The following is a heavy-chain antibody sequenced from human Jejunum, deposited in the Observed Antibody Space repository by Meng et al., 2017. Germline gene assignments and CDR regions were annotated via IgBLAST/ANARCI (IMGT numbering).Heavy chain of an antibody. Sequence: VQLQESGPGLVKPSGTLSLTCAVSGGSISDSNWWSWVRQPSGKGLEWIGEIYHTGSTNYNPSLKSRVTMSLDKSKNQFFLDLTSVTAADTAVYYCARDLLGPAIAASGYFDPWGQGTLVTVSS. J-gene: IGHJ5*02. CDR3: ARDLLGPAIAASGYFDP. V-gene: IGHV4-4*02. CDR2: IYHTGST. D-gene: IGHD5-12*01. CDR1: GGSISDSNW.